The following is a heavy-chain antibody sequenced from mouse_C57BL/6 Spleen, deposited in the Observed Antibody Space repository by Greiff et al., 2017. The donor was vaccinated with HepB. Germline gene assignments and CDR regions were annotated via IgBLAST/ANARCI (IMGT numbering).Heavy chain of an antibody. J-gene: IGHJ4*01. D-gene: IGHD1-1*01. CDR1: GFTFSDYG. Sequence: EVQVVESGGGLVKPGGSLKLSCAASGFTFSDYGMHWVRQAPEKGLEWVAYISSGSSTIYYADTVKGRFTISRDNAKNTLFLQMTSLRSEDTAMYYCAYYDGIAMDYWGQGTSVTVSS. V-gene: IGHV5-17*01. CDR3: AYYDGIAMDY. CDR2: ISSGSSTI.